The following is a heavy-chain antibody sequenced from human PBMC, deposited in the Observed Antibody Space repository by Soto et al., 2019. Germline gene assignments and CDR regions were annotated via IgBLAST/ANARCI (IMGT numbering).Heavy chain of an antibody. CDR2: IYHSGST. D-gene: IGHD1-1*01. V-gene: IGHV4-4*02. J-gene: IGHJ4*02. Sequence: SETLSLTCAVSSGSISSSNWWSWVRQPPGKGLEWIGEIYHSGSTNYNPSLKSRVTISVDKSKNQFSLHLTSMTAEDTAVYYCARDGNWRLDYWGQGALVTVSS. CDR1: SGSISSSNW. CDR3: ARDGNWRLDY.